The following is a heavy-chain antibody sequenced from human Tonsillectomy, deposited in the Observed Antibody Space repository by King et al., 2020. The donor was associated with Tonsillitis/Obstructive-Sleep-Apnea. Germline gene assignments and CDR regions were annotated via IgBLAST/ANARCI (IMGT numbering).Heavy chain of an antibody. V-gene: IGHV4-59*08. D-gene: IGHD3-22*01. CDR1: GGSISSYY. J-gene: IGHJ6*03. CDR2: IYYSGST. CDR3: SSSDYYDSSGHSYYYYMGD. Sequence: VQLQESGPGLVKPSETLSLTCTVSGGSISSYYWSWIRQPPGKGLEWIGYIYYSGSTNHNPSLKSRGTISLDTSKKQFSLKLSSVTAADTAVYYCSSSDYYDSSGHSYYYYMGDWGKGTTVTVSS.